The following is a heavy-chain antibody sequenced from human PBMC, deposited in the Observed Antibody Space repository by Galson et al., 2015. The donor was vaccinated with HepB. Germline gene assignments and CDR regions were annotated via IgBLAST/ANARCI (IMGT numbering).Heavy chain of an antibody. D-gene: IGHD3-22*01. CDR2: ISGSGGST. V-gene: IGHV3-23*01. J-gene: IGHJ4*02. CDR1: GFTFSSYA. CDR3: AKDGYYYDSSGYYPREIDY. Sequence: SLRLSCAASGFTFSSYAMSWVRQAPGKGLEWVSAISGSGGSTYYADSVKGRFTISRDNSKNTLYLQMNSLRAEDTAVYYCAKDGYYYDSSGYYPREIDYWGQGTLVTVSS.